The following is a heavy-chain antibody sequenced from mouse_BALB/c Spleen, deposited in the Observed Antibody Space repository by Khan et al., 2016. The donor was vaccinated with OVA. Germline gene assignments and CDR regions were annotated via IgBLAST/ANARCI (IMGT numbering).Heavy chain of an antibody. CDR2: ISYSGNT. D-gene: IGHD1-1*01. V-gene: IGHV3-2*02. J-gene: IGHJ2*01. Sequence: EVQLQESGPGLVKPSQSLSLTCTVTGYSITTDYAWNWIRQFPGNKLEWMGYISYSGNTKYNPSLKSRISITRDTSKNQFFLQLKSVTTEDTARYYCARVYGGDFDYLGQGTTLPVSS. CDR3: ARVYGGDFDY. CDR1: GYSITTDYA.